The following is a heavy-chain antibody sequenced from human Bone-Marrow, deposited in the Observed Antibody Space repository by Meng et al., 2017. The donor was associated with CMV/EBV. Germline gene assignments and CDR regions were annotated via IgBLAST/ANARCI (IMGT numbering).Heavy chain of an antibody. CDR3: AREGWFGEFGFDY. CDR2: IKQDGSEK. CDR1: GFTFSSYW. D-gene: IGHD3-10*01. V-gene: IGHV3-7*01. J-gene: IGHJ4*02. Sequence: GGSLRLSCAASGFTFSSYWMSWVRQAPGKGLEWVANIKQDGSEKYYVDSVKGRFTISRDNAKNSLYLQMNSLRAEDTAVYYCAREGWFGEFGFDYWGQGTRVTGSS.